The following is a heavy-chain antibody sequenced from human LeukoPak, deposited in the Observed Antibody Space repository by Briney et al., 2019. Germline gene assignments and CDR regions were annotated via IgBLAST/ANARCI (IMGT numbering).Heavy chain of an antibody. V-gene: IGHV1-24*01. D-gene: IGHD2-21*01. Sequence: ASVNVSYKVSGYTLTELSMHWVRQAPGKGLEWMGGFDPEDGETIYAQKFQGRVTMTEDTSTDTAYMELSSLRSEDTAVYYCATDVAEAFDIWGQGTMVTVSS. CDR1: GYTLTELS. J-gene: IGHJ3*02. CDR3: ATDVAEAFDI. CDR2: FDPEDGET.